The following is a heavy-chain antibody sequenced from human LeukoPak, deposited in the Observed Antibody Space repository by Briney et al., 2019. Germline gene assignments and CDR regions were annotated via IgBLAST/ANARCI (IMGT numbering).Heavy chain of an antibody. Sequence: ASVKVFCKASGYTFTSYGISWVRQAPGQGLEWMGWISAYNGNTNYAQKLQGRVTMTTDTSTSTAYMELRSLRSDDTAVYYCARGYYYDSSGYSDFDYWGQGTLVTVSS. D-gene: IGHD3-22*01. CDR3: ARGYYYDSSGYSDFDY. CDR2: ISAYNGNT. V-gene: IGHV1-18*01. CDR1: GYTFTSYG. J-gene: IGHJ4*02.